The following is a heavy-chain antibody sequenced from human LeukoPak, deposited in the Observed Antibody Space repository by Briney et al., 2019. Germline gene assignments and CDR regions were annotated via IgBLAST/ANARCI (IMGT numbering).Heavy chain of an antibody. Sequence: RSGGSLRVSCAASGFTFDDYAMHWVRQAPGKGLEWVSLISWDGGSTYYADSVKGRFTISRDDRKNSLYLQMNSLRAEDTALYYCAKDGGSYYSYMDVWGKGTTVTVSS. D-gene: IGHD1-26*01. CDR1: GFTFDDYA. V-gene: IGHV3-43D*03. CDR2: ISWDGGST. CDR3: AKDGGSYYSYMDV. J-gene: IGHJ6*03.